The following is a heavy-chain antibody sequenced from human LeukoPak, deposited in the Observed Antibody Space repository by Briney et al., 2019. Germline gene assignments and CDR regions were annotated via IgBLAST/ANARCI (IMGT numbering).Heavy chain of an antibody. CDR3: ARTNYYYDSSGNFVYYFDY. D-gene: IGHD3-22*01. V-gene: IGHV4-4*07. Sequence: SSETLSLTCTVSGGSISSYYWSWIRQPAGKGLEWIGRIYTSGSTNYNPSLKSRVTMSVDTSKNQFSLKLSSVTAADTAVYYCARTNYYYDSSGNFVYYFDYWGQGTLVTVSS. J-gene: IGHJ4*02. CDR2: IYTSGST. CDR1: GGSISSYY.